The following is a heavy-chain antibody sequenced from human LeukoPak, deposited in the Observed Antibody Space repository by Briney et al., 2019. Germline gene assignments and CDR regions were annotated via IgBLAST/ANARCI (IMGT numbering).Heavy chain of an antibody. CDR3: AREMGITMIVVVTPDAFDI. Sequence: GGSLRLSCAASGFTFSRYWMSWVGQARGKGLEGVANIKQDGSEKYYVDSVKGRFTISRDNAKNSLYLQMNSLRADDTAVYYCAREMGITMIVVVTPDAFDIWGQGTMVTVSS. CDR1: GFTFSRYW. J-gene: IGHJ3*02. D-gene: IGHD3-22*01. CDR2: IKQDGSEK. V-gene: IGHV3-7*01.